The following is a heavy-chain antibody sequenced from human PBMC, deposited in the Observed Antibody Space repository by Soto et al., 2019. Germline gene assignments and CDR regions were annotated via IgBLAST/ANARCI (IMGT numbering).Heavy chain of an antibody. V-gene: IGHV4-59*01. J-gene: IGHJ3*02. CDR1: GGSIITYY. Sequence: SETLSLTCSVSGGSIITYYWSWIRQPPGKGLEWIGYLYYTETTNYNPFLMSRVTMSVDTSKNQFSLKLNSVTAADAAVYYCARGRRITIFGVVMIDAFDIWGQGTMVTVSS. CDR2: LYYTETT. CDR3: ARGRRITIFGVVMIDAFDI. D-gene: IGHD3-3*01.